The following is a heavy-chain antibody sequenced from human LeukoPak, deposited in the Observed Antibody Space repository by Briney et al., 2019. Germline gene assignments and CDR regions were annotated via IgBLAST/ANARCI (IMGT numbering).Heavy chain of an antibody. D-gene: IGHD2-2*01. CDR1: GGTFSSYA. J-gene: IGHJ6*03. Sequence: SVKVSCTASGGTFSSYAISWVRQAPGQGLEWMGGIIPIFGTANYAQKFQGRVTITTDESTSTAYMELSSLRSEDTAVYYCARGDIVVVPAAGLDYYYYMDVWGKGTTVTVSS. CDR3: ARGDIVVVPAAGLDYYYYMDV. CDR2: IIPIFGTA. V-gene: IGHV1-69*05.